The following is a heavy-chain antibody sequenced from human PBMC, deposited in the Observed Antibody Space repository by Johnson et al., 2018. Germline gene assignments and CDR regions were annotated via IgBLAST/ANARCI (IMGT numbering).Heavy chain of an antibody. D-gene: IGHD2-2*01. J-gene: IGHJ6*02. CDR2: LGTAGDP. CDR3: ARGRLTNGMDV. V-gene: IGHV3-13*05. Sequence: VQLVESGGGLVQPGRSXRLSCAASGFTFSSYGMHWVRQAPGKGLEWVSALGTAGDPYYPGSVKGRFTISRENAKNSLYLQMTSLRAGDTAVYYCARGRLTNGMDVWGQGTTVTVSS. CDR1: GFTFSSYG.